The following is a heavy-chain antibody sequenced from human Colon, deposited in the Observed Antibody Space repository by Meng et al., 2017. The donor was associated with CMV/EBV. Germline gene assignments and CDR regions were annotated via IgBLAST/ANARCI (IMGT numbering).Heavy chain of an antibody. CDR1: GFTLRSKW. J-gene: IGHJ4*02. CDR2: INTDGSTT. V-gene: IGHV3-74*01. Sequence: PLGEPGGGVFWLGGSLRLSCAASGFTLRSKWMHWVRQGPGKGLVWVSRINTDGSTTYYADSVKGRFTISRDNAKNTLYLQMNSLRAEDTAVYYCASRDYWGQGTLVTVSS. CDR3: ASRDY.